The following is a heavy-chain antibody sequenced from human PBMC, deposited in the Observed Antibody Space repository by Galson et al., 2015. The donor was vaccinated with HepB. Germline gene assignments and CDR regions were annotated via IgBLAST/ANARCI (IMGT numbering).Heavy chain of an antibody. CDR3: AHSLYYDFWSGYFRGFYFDY. CDR2: IFSNDEK. V-gene: IGHV2-26*01. CDR1: GFSLSNARMG. D-gene: IGHD3-3*01. J-gene: IGHJ4*02. Sequence: PALVKPTQTLTLTCTVSGFSLSNARMGVSWIRQPPGKALEWLAHIFSNDEKSYSTSLKSRLTISKDTSKSQVVLTMTNMDPVDTATYYCAHSLYYDFWSGYFRGFYFDYWGQGTLVTVSS.